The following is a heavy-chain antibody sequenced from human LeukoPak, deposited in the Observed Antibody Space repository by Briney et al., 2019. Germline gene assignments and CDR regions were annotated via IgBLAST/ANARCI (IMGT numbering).Heavy chain of an antibody. J-gene: IGHJ4*02. CDR1: GFTFSNHG. CDR3: AKDIPDYYESSGYSPY. V-gene: IGHV3-30*18. Sequence: GGSLRLSCAASGFTFSNHGMHWVRQAPGKGLEWVAVISYDGSNKYYADSVKGRFTISRDISKNTLYLQMNSLRVEDTAVYYRAKDIPDYYESSGYSPYWGQGTLVTVSS. CDR2: ISYDGSNK. D-gene: IGHD3-22*01.